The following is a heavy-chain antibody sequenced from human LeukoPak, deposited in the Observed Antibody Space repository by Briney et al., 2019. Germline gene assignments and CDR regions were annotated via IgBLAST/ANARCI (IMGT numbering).Heavy chain of an antibody. CDR3: ARQTGSGLFILP. CDR2: IYYSGNT. D-gene: IGHD3/OR15-3a*01. V-gene: IGHV4-39*01. J-gene: IGHJ1*01. Sequence: SETLSLTCTVSGVSISSSNSYWGRIRQPPGKGLEWIGSIYYSGNTYYNASLKNQVSISIDTSKNQFSLRLTSVTAADTAVYYCARQTGSGLFILPGGQGTLVTVSS. CDR1: GVSISSSNSY.